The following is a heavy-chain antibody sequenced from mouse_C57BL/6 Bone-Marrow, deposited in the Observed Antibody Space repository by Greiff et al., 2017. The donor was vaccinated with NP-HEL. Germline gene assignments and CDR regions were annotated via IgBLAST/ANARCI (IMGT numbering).Heavy chain of an antibody. CDR2: IWWDDDK. Sequence: QVQLKESGPGILQPSQTLSLTCSFSGFSLSTFGMGVGWIRQPSGKGLEWLAHIWWDDDKYYNPALKSRLTISKDTSKNQVFLKIANVDTADTATYYCARPRLLRYPAWFAYWGQGTLVTVSA. CDR1: GFSLSTFGMG. CDR3: ARPRLLRYPAWFAY. D-gene: IGHD1-1*01. J-gene: IGHJ3*01. V-gene: IGHV8-8*01.